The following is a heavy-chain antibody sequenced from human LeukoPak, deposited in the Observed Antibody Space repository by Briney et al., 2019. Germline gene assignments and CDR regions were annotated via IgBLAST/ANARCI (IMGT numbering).Heavy chain of an antibody. CDR1: GGSISSGDYY. CDR2: IYYSGST. J-gene: IGHJ4*02. D-gene: IGHD3-10*01. CDR3: ARGPYGSGSFPFDY. Sequence: SQTLSLTCTVSGGSISSGDYYWSWIRQPPGKGLEWIGYIYYSGSTYYNPSLKSRVTISVDTSKNQFSLKLSSVTAADTAVYYCARGPYGSGSFPFDYWGQGTLVTVSS. V-gene: IGHV4-30-4*08.